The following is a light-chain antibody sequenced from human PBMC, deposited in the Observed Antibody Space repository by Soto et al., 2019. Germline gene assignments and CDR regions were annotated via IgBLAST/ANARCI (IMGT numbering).Light chain of an antibody. CDR3: TSYAGGNNV. CDR1: SIDVGGYNY. V-gene: IGLV2-8*01. CDR2: EVN. J-gene: IGLJ1*01. Sequence: QSALTQPPSASGSPGQSVTISCTGTSIDVGGYNYVSWYQQYPGKVPKLMVYEVNKRPSGVPDRFSGSKSGNTASLTVSGIQAEDAADYYCTSYAGGNNVFGTGTKLTVL.